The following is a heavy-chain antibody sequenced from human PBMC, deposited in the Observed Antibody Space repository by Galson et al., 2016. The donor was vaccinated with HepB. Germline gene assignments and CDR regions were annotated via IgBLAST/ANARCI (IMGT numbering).Heavy chain of an antibody. V-gene: IGHV6-1*01. CDR1: GDSVSSNSAA. D-gene: IGHD1-26*01. J-gene: IGHJ4*02. CDR2: QYYRSNWYI. CDR3: ASGTWDSGLKW. Sequence: CAISGDSVSSNSAARNWSRYSPSKGLGCLGGQYYRSNWYIDFEFTLKSRININPDTSKNQFSLQLNSWLPEDTAMYYCASGTWDSGLKWWGQGTPVTVSS.